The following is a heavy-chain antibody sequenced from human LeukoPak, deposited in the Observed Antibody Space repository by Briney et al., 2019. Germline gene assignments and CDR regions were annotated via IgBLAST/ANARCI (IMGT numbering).Heavy chain of an antibody. CDR1: GFTFSSYA. V-gene: IGHV3-23*01. CDR2: ISGSGGST. J-gene: IGHJ5*02. Sequence: PGGSLRLSCAASGFTFSSYAMSWVRQAPGKGLEWVSAISGSGGSTYYADSVKGRFTISRDNSKNTLYLQMNSLRAEDTAVYYCARDRSSGWYNWFDPWGQGTLVTVSS. CDR3: ARDRSSGWYNWFDP. D-gene: IGHD6-19*01.